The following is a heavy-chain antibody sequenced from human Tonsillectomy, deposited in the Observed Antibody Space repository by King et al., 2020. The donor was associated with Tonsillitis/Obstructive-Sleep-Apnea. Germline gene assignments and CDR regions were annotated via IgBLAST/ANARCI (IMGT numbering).Heavy chain of an antibody. J-gene: IGHJ5*02. CDR1: GGSITSYY. Sequence: VQLQESGPGLVKPSETLSLTCTVSGGSITSYYWSWIRQPAGKGLEWIGLISSTGSTNYNPSLKSRVTMSVDTSRNQFSLKLSSVTAADTAVYFCAGDLDTAPYNWFDPWGQGTLVTVSS. CDR3: AGDLDTAPYNWFDP. D-gene: IGHD5-18*01. V-gene: IGHV4-4*07. CDR2: ISSTGST.